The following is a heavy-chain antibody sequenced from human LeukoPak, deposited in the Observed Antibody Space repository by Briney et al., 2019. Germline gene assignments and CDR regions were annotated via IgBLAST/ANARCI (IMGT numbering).Heavy chain of an antibody. V-gene: IGHV3-23*01. D-gene: IGHD3-3*01. CDR3: ARDHSRITIFGVATPHDAFDI. CDR1: GFTFSSYA. CDR2: ISGSGGST. Sequence: LTGGSLRLSCAASGFTFSSYAMSWVRQAPGKGLEWVSAISGSGGSTYYADSVKGRFTISRDNSKNTLYLQMNSLRAEDTAVYYCARDHSRITIFGVATPHDAFDIWGQGTMVAVSS. J-gene: IGHJ3*02.